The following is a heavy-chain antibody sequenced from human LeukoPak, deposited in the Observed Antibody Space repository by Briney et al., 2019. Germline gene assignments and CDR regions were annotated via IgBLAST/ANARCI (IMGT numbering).Heavy chain of an antibody. J-gene: IGHJ4*02. CDR1: GFTVSSNY. CDR2: IYGGGST. Sequence: GGSLRLSCAASGFTVSSNYMSWVRQAPGKGLEWVSVIYGGGSTYYADSVKGRFTISRDNSKNTLYLQMNSLRAEDTAVYYCAGSDYGFAHYDYWGQGTLVTVSS. CDR3: AGSDYGFAHYDY. V-gene: IGHV3-53*01. D-gene: IGHD4-17*01.